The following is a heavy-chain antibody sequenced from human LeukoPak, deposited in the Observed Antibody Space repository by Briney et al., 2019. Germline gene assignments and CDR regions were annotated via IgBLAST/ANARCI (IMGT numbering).Heavy chain of an antibody. CDR2: ISGSGGST. Sequence: GGSLRLSCAASGFTFSSYAMSWVRQAPGKGLEWGSAISGSGGSTYYADSVKGRFTISRDNSKNTLYLQMNSLRAEDTAVYYCAKILGRYFDWSPTYGMDVWGQGTTVTVSS. J-gene: IGHJ6*02. CDR3: AKILGRYFDWSPTYGMDV. V-gene: IGHV3-23*01. CDR1: GFTFSSYA. D-gene: IGHD3-9*01.